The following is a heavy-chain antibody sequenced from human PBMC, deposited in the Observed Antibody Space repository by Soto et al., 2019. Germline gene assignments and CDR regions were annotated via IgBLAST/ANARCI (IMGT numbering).Heavy chain of an antibody. CDR2: IKQDGSEK. CDR3: ARVRYDFWSGYVVDY. J-gene: IGHJ4*02. V-gene: IGHV3-7*01. D-gene: IGHD3-3*01. Sequence: LRLSCAASGFTFSSYWMSWVRQAPGKGLEWVANIKQDGSEKYYVDSVKGRFTISRDNAKNSLYLQMNSLRAEDTAVYYCARVRYDFWSGYVVDYWGQGTLVTVSS. CDR1: GFTFSSYW.